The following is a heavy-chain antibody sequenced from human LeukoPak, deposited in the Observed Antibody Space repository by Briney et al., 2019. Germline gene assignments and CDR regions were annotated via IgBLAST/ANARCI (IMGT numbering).Heavy chain of an antibody. CDR1: GFTFSNYG. CDR2: ISKDGSNK. CDR3: ARDRSGIYDAFDI. V-gene: IGHV3-30*03. D-gene: IGHD1-14*01. Sequence: GRSLRLSCAAAGFTFSNYGIHWVRQAPGKGLEWVAVISKDGSNKDYADSVKGRFIISRDNSKNTLYLQMNRLRAEDTAVYYCARDRSGIYDAFDIWGQGTMVTVSS. J-gene: IGHJ3*02.